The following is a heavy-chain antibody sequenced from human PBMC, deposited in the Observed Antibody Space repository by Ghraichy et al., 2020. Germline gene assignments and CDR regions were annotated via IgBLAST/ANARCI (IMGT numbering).Heavy chain of an antibody. Sequence: GGSLRLSCAASGFTFSRYSMSWVRQAPGMGLEWVSAISDSGTNINYADSVKGRFTISRDNSKNTLYLQMNSLRAEDTAVYYCAKRRLQQWIQDAFDIWGQGTMVTVSS. CDR2: ISDSGTNI. CDR1: GFTFSRYS. D-gene: IGHD5-18*01. CDR3: AKRRLQQWIQDAFDI. V-gene: IGHV3-23*01. J-gene: IGHJ3*02.